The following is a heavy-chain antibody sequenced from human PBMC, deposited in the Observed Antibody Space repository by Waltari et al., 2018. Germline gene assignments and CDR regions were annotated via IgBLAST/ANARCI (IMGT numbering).Heavy chain of an antibody. CDR2: IKEDGSKK. CDR1: GFPFRGNW. D-gene: IGHD3-3*01. CDR3: VRHGFWNFDF. V-gene: IGHV3-7*01. Sequence: EVQLVESGGGLVQPGGPLRLSCAGSGFPFRGNWMAWVRQAPGKGLEWVANIKEDGSKKNYVDSVEGRFTISRDNAKNSLYLQMNSLRAEDTALYYCVRHGFWNFDFWGQGTLVTVSS. J-gene: IGHJ4*02.